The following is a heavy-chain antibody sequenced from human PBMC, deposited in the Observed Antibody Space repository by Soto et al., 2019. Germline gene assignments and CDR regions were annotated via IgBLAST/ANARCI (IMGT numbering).Heavy chain of an antibody. CDR1: DASVWSDSYF. D-gene: IGHD1-26*01. V-gene: IGHV4-61*01. CDR3: ARIVVGVTVDL. CDR2: ISHTGDT. Sequence: PSEPLSLTCTVSDASVWSDSYFWTWIRQPPGKGLEWIAYISHTGDTNYNPSLKSRVTISIDTSRNQFSLTVTSVTAADTAVYFCARIVVGVTVDLWGQGSLVTVS. J-gene: IGHJ4*02.